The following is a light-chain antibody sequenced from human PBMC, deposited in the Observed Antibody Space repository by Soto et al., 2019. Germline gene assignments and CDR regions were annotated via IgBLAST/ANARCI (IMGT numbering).Light chain of an antibody. CDR1: SSDVGSYNF. CDR3: SSYTTSSNYV. CDR2: EVS. J-gene: IGLJ1*01. Sequence: SPGQSITISCTGTSSDVGSYNFVSWYQQLPGKAPKLMIYEVSNRPSGVSNRFSGSKSGNTASLTISGLQAEDEADYYCSSYTTSSNYVFGSGTKVTVL. V-gene: IGLV2-14*01.